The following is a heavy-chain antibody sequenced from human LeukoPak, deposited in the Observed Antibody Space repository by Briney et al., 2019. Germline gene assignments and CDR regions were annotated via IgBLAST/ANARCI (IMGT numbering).Heavy chain of an antibody. V-gene: IGHV3-21*01. CDR3: ARDSWGIVVVPAALDY. CDR1: GFTFSSYS. Sequence: GGSLRLSCAASGFTFSSYSMYWVRQAPGKGLEWVSSISSSSSYIYYADSVKGRFTISRDNAKNSLYLQMNSLRAEDTAVYYCARDSWGIVVVPAALDYWGQGTLVTVSS. J-gene: IGHJ4*02. D-gene: IGHD2-2*01. CDR2: ISSSSSYI.